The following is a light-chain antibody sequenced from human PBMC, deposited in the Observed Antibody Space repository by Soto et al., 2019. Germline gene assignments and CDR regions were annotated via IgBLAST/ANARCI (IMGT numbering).Light chain of an antibody. J-gene: IGLJ2*01. Sequence: QSALTQPASVSGSPGQSITISCTGTISDVGRYNLVSWYQQHPDKAPKLIIYEDIERPSGVSHRFSGSTSGNTASLTISGLQTEDEAKYFCCSYAGGASVVFGGGTKLNVL. CDR1: ISDVGRYNL. CDR3: CSYAGGASVV. V-gene: IGLV2-23*01. CDR2: EDI.